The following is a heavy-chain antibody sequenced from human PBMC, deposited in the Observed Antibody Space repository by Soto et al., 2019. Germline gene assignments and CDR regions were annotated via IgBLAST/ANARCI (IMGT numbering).Heavy chain of an antibody. J-gene: IGHJ4*01. CDR2: IYHGGTT. Sequence: PSETLSLTCTVSGYSIRSGSYWGWIRQPPGKGPEWIASIYHGGTTFYNPSLKSRVAISVDTSNNQFSLKLTSVTAADTAVYYCARVHVMVVAGSTFDYWGHGTLVTVSS. D-gene: IGHD6-19*01. V-gene: IGHV4-38-2*02. CDR1: GYSIRSGSY. CDR3: ARVHVMVVAGSTFDY.